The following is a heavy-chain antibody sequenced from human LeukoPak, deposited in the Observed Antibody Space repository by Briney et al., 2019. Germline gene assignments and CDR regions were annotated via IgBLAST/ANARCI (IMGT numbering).Heavy chain of an antibody. Sequence: SETLSLTCTVSGGSISSAGYYWTWIRQHPGKGLEWIGYIYNSGSTDYNPSLKSGVTISVDTSKNQFSLKLSAVNAADTAVYYCARAGGGSCSGVGCLLYGMDVWGQGTTVTVSS. CDR1: GGSISSAGYY. D-gene: IGHD2-15*01. CDR2: IYNSGST. J-gene: IGHJ6*02. V-gene: IGHV4-31*03. CDR3: ARAGGGSCSGVGCLLYGMDV.